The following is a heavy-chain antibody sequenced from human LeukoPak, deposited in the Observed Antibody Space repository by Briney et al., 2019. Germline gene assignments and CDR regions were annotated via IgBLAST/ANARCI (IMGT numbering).Heavy chain of an antibody. CDR2: ISWNSGSI. D-gene: IGHD6-19*01. V-gene: IGHV3-9*01. CDR3: AKVFGSSGWFDY. CDR1: GFTFDDYA. Sequence: GGSLRLSCAASGFTFDDYAMHWVRHAPGKGLEWVSGISWNSGSIGYADSVKGRFTISRDNAKNSLYLQMNSLRAEDTALYYCAKVFGSSGWFDYWGQGTLVTVSS. J-gene: IGHJ4*02.